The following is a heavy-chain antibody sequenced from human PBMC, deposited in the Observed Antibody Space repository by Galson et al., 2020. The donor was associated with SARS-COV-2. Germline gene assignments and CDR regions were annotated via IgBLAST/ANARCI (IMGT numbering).Heavy chain of an antibody. CDR2: ISYDGSNK. J-gene: IGHJ6*02. D-gene: IGHD3-16*01. CDR1: GFTFSSYA. V-gene: IGHV3-30-3*01. Sequence: GGSLRLSCAASGFTFSSYAMHCVRQAPGKGLEWVAVISYDGSNKYYADSVKGRFTISRDNSKNTLYLQMNSLRAEDTAVYYCARAHKGAYDYGMDVWGQGTTVTVSS. CDR3: ARAHKGAYDYGMDV.